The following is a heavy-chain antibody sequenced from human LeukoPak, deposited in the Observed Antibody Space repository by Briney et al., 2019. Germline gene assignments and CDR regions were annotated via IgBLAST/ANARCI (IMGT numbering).Heavy chain of an antibody. J-gene: IGHJ4*02. CDR3: ARPSYYGSGSYLFDY. D-gene: IGHD3-10*01. Sequence: SETLSLTCAVYGGSFSGYYWSWIRQPPGKGLEWIGEINHSGSTNYNPSLKSRVTISVDTSKNQFSLKLSSVTAADTAVYYCARPSYYGSGSYLFDYWGQGTLVTVSS. V-gene: IGHV4-34*01. CDR2: INHSGST. CDR1: GGSFSGYY.